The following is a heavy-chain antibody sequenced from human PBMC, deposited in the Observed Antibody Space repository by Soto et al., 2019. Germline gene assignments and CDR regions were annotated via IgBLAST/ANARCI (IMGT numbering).Heavy chain of an antibody. Sequence: SETLSLTCTVSGGSISSGGYFWSWVRQHPGKGQEWIGNIYYSGRTYYNPSLKSRVTISVDTSKNQFSLKLSSVTAADTAVYYCARFAKEENPKVGSWYYFDYWGQGTRVTVS. CDR3: ARFAKEENPKVGSWYYFDY. V-gene: IGHV4-31*03. CDR2: IYYSGRT. D-gene: IGHD6-13*01. CDR1: GGSISSGGYF. J-gene: IGHJ4*02.